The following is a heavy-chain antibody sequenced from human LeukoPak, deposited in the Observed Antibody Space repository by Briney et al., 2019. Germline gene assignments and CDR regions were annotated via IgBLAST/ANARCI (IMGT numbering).Heavy chain of an antibody. J-gene: IGHJ4*02. CDR1: GFIFSSYS. V-gene: IGHV3-9*01. Sequence: GGSLRLSCEASGFIFSSYSMNWVRQAPGKGLEWVSGISWNSGRIVYADAVKGRFTISRDNAKNSLYLQMNSLRAEDTAFYYCAKGAVAVTESTIDYWGQGTLVTVSS. D-gene: IGHD6-19*01. CDR2: ISWNSGRI. CDR3: AKGAVAVTESTIDY.